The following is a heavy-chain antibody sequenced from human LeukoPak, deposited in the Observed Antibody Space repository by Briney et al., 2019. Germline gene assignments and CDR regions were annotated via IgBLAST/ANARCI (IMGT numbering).Heavy chain of an antibody. V-gene: IGHV3-7*01. CDR3: ATDRGWRTSGYYLYYFEY. J-gene: IGHJ4*02. CDR2: IKHDGSEK. CDR1: GFIFTNYF. D-gene: IGHD3-3*01. Sequence: SGGSLRLSCAASGFIFTNYFMSWVRQAPGKGLEWVASIKHDGSEKYYVDSVRGRFTISRDNTKNSLYLQMSSLRAEDTAVYYCATDRGWRTSGYYLYYFEYWGQGTLVTVSS.